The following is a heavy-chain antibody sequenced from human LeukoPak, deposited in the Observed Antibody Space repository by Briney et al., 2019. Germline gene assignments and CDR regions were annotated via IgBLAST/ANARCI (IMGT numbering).Heavy chain of an antibody. Sequence: SETLSLTCTVSGGSISSSSYNWGWIRQPPGKGLEWIGSIYYSGSTYYNSSLKSRVTISVDTSKNQFSLKLSSVTAADTAVYYCARSTSGWWYFDYWGQGTLVTVSS. CDR1: GGSISSSSYN. V-gene: IGHV4-39*07. CDR3: ARSTSGWWYFDY. D-gene: IGHD6-19*01. CDR2: IYYSGST. J-gene: IGHJ4*02.